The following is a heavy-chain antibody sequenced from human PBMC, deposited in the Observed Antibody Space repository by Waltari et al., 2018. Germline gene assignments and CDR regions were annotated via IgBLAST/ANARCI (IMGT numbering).Heavy chain of an antibody. CDR1: GFTFREQY. CDR3: ATLSSGWS. Sequence: EVQLVESGGGLVQPGGSLRLSCAGSGFTFREQYMDWVRQAPGKGVEWGGRTRKKAHSYTTEYAASVKGRVTISRDDSKNSMYLQMNSLNTEDTAVYYCATLSSGWSWGQGTLVTVSS. V-gene: IGHV3-72*01. CDR2: TRKKAHSYTT. J-gene: IGHJ5*02. D-gene: IGHD6-19*01.